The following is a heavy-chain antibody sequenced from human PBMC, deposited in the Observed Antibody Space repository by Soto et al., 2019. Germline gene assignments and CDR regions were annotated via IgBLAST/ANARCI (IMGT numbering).Heavy chain of an antibody. CDR1: GFTFSDYG. CDR2: ISYDGSKV. V-gene: IGHV3-30*18. Sequence: QVQLVESGGGVVQPGRSLRLACAASGFTFSDYGMHWVRQAPGKGLEWVAVISYDGSKVYYADSVKGRFTISRESSENTFNWKMNSLRAEDTVVYYGAKDLGVLATIRYFASWGQGPLAPVSS. CDR3: AKDLGVLATIRYFAS. J-gene: IGHJ4*02. D-gene: IGHD5-12*01.